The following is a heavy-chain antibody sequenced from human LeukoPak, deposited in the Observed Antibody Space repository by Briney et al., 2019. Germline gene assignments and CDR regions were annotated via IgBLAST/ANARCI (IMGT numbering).Heavy chain of an antibody. V-gene: IGHV3-23*01. J-gene: IGHJ4*02. Sequence: GWSLRLSCAASGFTFSSYAMNWVRQVPEKGLEWVSAISGSSGNANYADSVKGRFTVSRDNSKNTLYLQMISLRAEDTALYYCAKDGAKDDRTGSLGHYFDYWGQGILVIVSS. CDR3: AKDGAKDDRTGSLGHYFDY. CDR1: GFTFSSYA. D-gene: IGHD3-22*01. CDR2: ISGSSGNA.